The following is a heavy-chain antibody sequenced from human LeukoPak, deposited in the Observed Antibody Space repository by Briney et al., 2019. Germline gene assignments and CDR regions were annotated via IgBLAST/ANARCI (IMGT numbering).Heavy chain of an antibody. Sequence: SETLSLTCTVSGGSISSYYWSWIRQPPGKGLEWIGYIYTSGSTNYNPSLKSRVTMSVDTSKNQFSLKLSSVTAADTAVYYCARDPGGSPDYWGQGTLVTVSS. D-gene: IGHD3-10*01. CDR3: ARDPGGSPDY. CDR1: GGSISSYY. CDR2: IYTSGST. V-gene: IGHV4-4*08. J-gene: IGHJ4*02.